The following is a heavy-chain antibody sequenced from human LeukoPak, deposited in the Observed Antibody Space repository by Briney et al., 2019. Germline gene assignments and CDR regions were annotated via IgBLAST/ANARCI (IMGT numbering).Heavy chain of an antibody. CDR1: GYTFTSYG. CDR2: ISAYNGNT. J-gene: IGHJ4*02. V-gene: IGHV1-18*01. D-gene: IGHD6-6*01. Sequence: ASVKVSCRASGYTFTSYGISWVRQAPGQGLEWMGWISAYNGNTNYAQKLQGRVTMTTDTSTSTAYMELRSLRSDDTAVYYCARDVYSSSSPPNFDYWGQGTLVTVSS. CDR3: ARDVYSSSSPPNFDY.